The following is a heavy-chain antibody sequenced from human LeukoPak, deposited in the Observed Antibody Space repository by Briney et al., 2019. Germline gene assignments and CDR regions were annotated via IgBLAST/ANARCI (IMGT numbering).Heavy chain of an antibody. CDR2: ISVYNGNT. CDR1: GYTFTSYG. V-gene: IGHV1-18*01. CDR3: ARVWIPSTLEYRKLLGADAFDI. Sequence: ASVTVSCTASGYTFTSYGISWVRQAPGQGLEWMGWISVYNGNTNYAQKLQGRVTMTTDTSTRTAYMELRSLRSDDTAVYYCARVWIPSTLEYRKLLGADAFDIWGQGTMVTVSS. D-gene: IGHD3-10*01. J-gene: IGHJ3*02.